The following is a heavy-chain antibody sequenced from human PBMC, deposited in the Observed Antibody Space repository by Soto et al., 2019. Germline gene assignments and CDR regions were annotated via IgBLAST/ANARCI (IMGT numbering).Heavy chain of an antibody. Sequence: QVQLVESGGGVVQPGRSLRLSCAASGFTFSNYGMHWVRQAPGEGLEWVAVIWHDGSNKNYADSVKGPFTISRDNSKNTLYLQMNSLRAEDTAVYYCARGADCSGGSCFWGYFDLWGRGTLVTVSS. CDR1: GFTFSNYG. D-gene: IGHD2-15*01. J-gene: IGHJ2*01. CDR3: ARGADCSGGSCFWGYFDL. V-gene: IGHV3-33*01. CDR2: IWHDGSNK.